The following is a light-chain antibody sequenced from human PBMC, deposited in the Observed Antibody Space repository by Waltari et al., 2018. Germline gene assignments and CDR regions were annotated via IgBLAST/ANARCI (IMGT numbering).Light chain of an antibody. CDR1: QSVSSY. Sequence: EIVLTQSPATLSLSPGERATRSCRASQSVSSYLAWYHQKPGQAPRLLIYDASNRAPGIPARFSGSGSGTDFTLTISSLEPEDFAVYYCQQRSNWLTFGGGTKVEIK. CDR3: QQRSNWLT. CDR2: DAS. V-gene: IGKV3-11*01. J-gene: IGKJ4*01.